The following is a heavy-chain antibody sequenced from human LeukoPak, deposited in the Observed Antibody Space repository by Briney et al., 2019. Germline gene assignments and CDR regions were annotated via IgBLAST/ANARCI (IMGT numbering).Heavy chain of an antibody. CDR3: ARDRGRGTGAFDI. D-gene: IGHD2-8*02. CDR1: GFTVSSNY. J-gene: IGHJ3*02. Sequence: GGSLRLSCAASGFTVSSNYMSWVRQAPGKGLEWVSALRDSGDTTYYADSVKGRFTISRDNSKNTLSLQMNSLRAEDTALYYCARDRGRGTGAFDIWGQGTMVTVSS. V-gene: IGHV3-53*01. CDR2: LRDSGDTT.